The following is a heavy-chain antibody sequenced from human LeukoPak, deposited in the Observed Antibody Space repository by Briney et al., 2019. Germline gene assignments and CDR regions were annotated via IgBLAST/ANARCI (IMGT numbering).Heavy chain of an antibody. CDR3: ARMYRPYYFDY. Sequence: VGSVKVSCKASGYTFTSYYMHGVRQAPGQGLEWMGIINPSGGSTSYAQKFQGRVTMTRDTSTSTVYMELSSLRSEDTAVYYCARMYRPYYFDYRGQGTLVTVSS. V-gene: IGHV1-46*01. J-gene: IGHJ4*02. CDR2: INPSGGST. CDR1: GYTFTSYY. D-gene: IGHD1-26*01.